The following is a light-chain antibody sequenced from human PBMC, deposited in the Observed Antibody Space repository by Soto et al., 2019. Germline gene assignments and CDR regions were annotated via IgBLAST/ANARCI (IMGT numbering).Light chain of an antibody. CDR1: QSVSDK. Sequence: EIELTHSPATLSVSPWERVTLSCWARQSVSDKLAWYQQKPGQAPRLLIHDASSRVTGVPARFSGSGSETDFTLTISSLQPEDFAVYYCQQRGNWHPPISFGHGTRLEIK. J-gene: IGKJ5*01. CDR3: QQRGNWHPPIS. CDR2: DAS. V-gene: IGKV3-11*01.